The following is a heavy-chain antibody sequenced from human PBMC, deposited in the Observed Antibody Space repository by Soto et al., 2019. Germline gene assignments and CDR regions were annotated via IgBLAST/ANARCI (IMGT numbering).Heavy chain of an antibody. Sequence: GASVKVSCKASGYTFTGYYMHWVRQAPGQGLEWMGWINPNSGGTNYAQKFQGWVTMTRDTSISTAYMELSRLRSDDTAVYYCARAGDFSSGWYDAYYFDYWGQGTLVTVSS. D-gene: IGHD6-19*01. V-gene: IGHV1-2*04. CDR2: INPNSGGT. CDR3: ARAGDFSSGWYDAYYFDY. CDR1: GYTFTGYY. J-gene: IGHJ4*02.